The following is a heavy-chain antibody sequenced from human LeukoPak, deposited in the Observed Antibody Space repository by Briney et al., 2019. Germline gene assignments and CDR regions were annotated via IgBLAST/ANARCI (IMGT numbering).Heavy chain of an antibody. CDR2: VFYSGRT. CDR1: GGSISSYY. V-gene: IGHV4-59*08. J-gene: IGHJ3*02. CDR3: ARHHQAGQLLSNAFDI. D-gene: IGHD2-2*01. Sequence: SETLSLTCTVSGGSISSYYWSWIRQPPGKGLEWIGYVFYSGRTDHNPSLKSRLTISVDTSKNQFSLKLSSVTAADTAVYYCARHHQAGQLLSNAFDIWGQGTMVTVSS.